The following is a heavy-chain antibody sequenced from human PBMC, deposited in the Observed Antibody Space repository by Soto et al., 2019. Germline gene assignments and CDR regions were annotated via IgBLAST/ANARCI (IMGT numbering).Heavy chain of an antibody. D-gene: IGHD5-18*01. CDR1: GYTFSSYY. J-gene: IGHJ4*02. CDR3: ARNERRGYSYVFCY. Sequence: QVQLVQSGAEVKKPGASVKVSCKASGYTFSSYYMHWVRQAPGQGLEWMGIINPSGGSTTYAQKCQDRVIMTSDSPTSTDYVELSSLRSEETAVYYCARNERRGYSYVFCYWCQGTLGTVSS. CDR2: INPSGGST. V-gene: IGHV1-46*01.